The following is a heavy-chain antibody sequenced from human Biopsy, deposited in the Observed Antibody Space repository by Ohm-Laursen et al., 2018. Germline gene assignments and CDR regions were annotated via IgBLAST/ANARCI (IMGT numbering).Heavy chain of an antibody. CDR3: TLEGAGFDN. J-gene: IGHJ4*02. D-gene: IGHD3-10*01. CDR2: IRSKAKSYAT. V-gene: IGHV3-73*01. Sequence: LSLTCAASGFTLSASAVHWVRQASGKGLEWVGRIRSKAKSYATAYAASVTGRFTISRDNSKNTTYLQMNSLKTEDTAVYYCTLEGAGFDNWGQGTLVTVSS. CDR1: GFTLSASA.